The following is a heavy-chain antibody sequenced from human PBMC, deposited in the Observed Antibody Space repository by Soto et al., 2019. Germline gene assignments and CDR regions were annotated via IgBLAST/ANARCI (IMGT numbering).Heavy chain of an antibody. CDR2: IKSKTDGGTT. CDR1: GVTFSNAW. Sequence: GGSLRLSCAASGVTFSNAWMNWVRQAPGKGLEWVGRIKSKTDGGTTDYAAPVKGRFTISRDDSKNTLYLQMNSLKTEDTAVYYCTTASVTMIVVVPGYWGQGTLVTVSS. D-gene: IGHD3-22*01. J-gene: IGHJ4*02. V-gene: IGHV3-15*07. CDR3: TTASVTMIVVVPGY.